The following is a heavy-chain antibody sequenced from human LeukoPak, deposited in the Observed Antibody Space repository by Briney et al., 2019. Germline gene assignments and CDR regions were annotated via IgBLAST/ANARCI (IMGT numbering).Heavy chain of an antibody. D-gene: IGHD3-16*01. V-gene: IGHV3-21*01. Sequence: GGSLRLSCAASGFIFSSYTVNWVRQAPGKGLEWVSSISSGSANIDYADSLKGRFTISRDDAKNSLYLQMNSLRAEDTAVYYCARDLAVKGDRDAFDIWGQGTMVTVSP. CDR1: GFIFSSYT. J-gene: IGHJ3*02. CDR2: ISSGSANI. CDR3: ARDLAVKGDRDAFDI.